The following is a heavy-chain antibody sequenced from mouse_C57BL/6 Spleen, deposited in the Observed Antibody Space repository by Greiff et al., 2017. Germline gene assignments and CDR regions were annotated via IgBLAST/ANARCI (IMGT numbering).Heavy chain of an antibody. D-gene: IGHD2-4*01. J-gene: IGHJ3*01. CDR2: IYPGSGST. CDR3: ARDDDYDGPFAY. Sequence: VQLQQPGAELVKPGASVKMSCKASGYTFTSYWITWVKQRPGQGLEWIGDIYPGSGSTNYNEKFKSKATLTVDTSSSTAYMQLSSLTSEDSAVYYCARDDDYDGPFAYWGQGTLVTVSA. V-gene: IGHV1-55*01. CDR1: GYTFTSYW.